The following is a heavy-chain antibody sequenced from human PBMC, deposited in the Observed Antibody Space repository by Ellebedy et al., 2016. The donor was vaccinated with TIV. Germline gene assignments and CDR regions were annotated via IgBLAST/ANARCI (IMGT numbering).Heavy chain of an antibody. D-gene: IGHD1-26*01. CDR3: ARDDSGCFDY. Sequence: AASVKVSCKASGYTFTSYDINWVRQATGQGLEWMGWISAYNGATNYAQKLQGRVTMTTDTSTSTAYMELRSLRSDDTAMYNCARDDSGCFDYWGQGTLVTVSS. J-gene: IGHJ4*02. CDR1: GYTFTSYD. V-gene: IGHV1-18*01. CDR2: ISAYNGAT.